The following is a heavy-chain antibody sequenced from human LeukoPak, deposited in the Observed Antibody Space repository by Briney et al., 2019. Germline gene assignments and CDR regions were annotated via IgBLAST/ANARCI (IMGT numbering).Heavy chain of an antibody. CDR1: GFTFSAYA. CDR2: ISSNGGST. Sequence: GGSLRLSCEASGFTFSAYAMTWVRQAPGKGLEYVSAISSNGGSTYYADSVKGRFTISRDNSKNTLYLQMSSLRAEDTAVYYCVKDGTYYYDRLDWFDPWGQGTLVTVSS. V-gene: IGHV3-64D*09. D-gene: IGHD3-22*01. J-gene: IGHJ5*02. CDR3: VKDGTYYYDRLDWFDP.